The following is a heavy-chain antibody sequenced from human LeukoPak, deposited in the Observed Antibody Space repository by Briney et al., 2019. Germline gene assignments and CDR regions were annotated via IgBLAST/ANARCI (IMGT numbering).Heavy chain of an antibody. V-gene: IGHV3-30*02. CDR2: IRYDGSNK. CDR1: GFTFANYG. Sequence: GSLRLSCAASGFTFANYGMHWARQAPGKGLEWVAFIRYDGSNKYYADSVKGRFTISRDNSKNTLYLQMNSLRAEDTAVYYCAKDNGRLRPDLIDYWGQGTLVTVSS. D-gene: IGHD4-17*01. J-gene: IGHJ4*02. CDR3: AKDNGRLRPDLIDY.